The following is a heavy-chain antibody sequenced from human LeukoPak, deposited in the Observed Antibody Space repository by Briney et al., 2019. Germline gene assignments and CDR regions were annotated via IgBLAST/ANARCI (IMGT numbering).Heavy chain of an antibody. CDR1: GFTFSSYA. CDR2: ISGSGGST. Sequence: GGSLRLSCAASGFTFSSYAMSWVRQAPGKGLEWVSAISGSGGSTYYADSVKGRFTISRDNSKNTLYLQMNSLRAEDTAVYYCAKAAGYYYGSGSPPPRFYCYYYMDDWGKGTTVTISS. V-gene: IGHV3-23*01. D-gene: IGHD3-10*01. J-gene: IGHJ6*03. CDR3: AKAAGYYYGSGSPPPRFYCYYYMDD.